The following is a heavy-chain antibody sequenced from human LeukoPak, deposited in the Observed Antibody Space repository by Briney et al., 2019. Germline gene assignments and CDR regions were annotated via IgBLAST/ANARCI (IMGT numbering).Heavy chain of an antibody. CDR1: DDSVSRSDSH. CDR2: IYYSGRT. Sequence: SETLSLTCTIFDDSVSRSDSHWDWIRQPPGKGLEWIGTIYYSGRTYYSPSLKSRVTLSVDMSNNQFSLTLSSVTAADTALYFCARRRYYDSSGYLEWGQGTLVTVSS. J-gene: IGHJ1*01. CDR3: ARRRYYDSSGYLE. V-gene: IGHV4-39*01. D-gene: IGHD3-22*01.